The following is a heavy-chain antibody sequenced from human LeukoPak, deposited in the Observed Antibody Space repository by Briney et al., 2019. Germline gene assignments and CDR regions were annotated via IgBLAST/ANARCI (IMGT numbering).Heavy chain of an antibody. CDR1: GGSFSVYY. Sequence: SETLSLTCAVYGGSFSVYYWSWIRQPPGKGLEWIGEINHSGSTNYNPSLKSRVTISVDTSKNQFSLKLSSVTAADTAVYYCARSRRIQLWLYYFDYWGQGTLVTVSS. CDR3: ARSRRIQLWLYYFDY. J-gene: IGHJ4*02. V-gene: IGHV4-34*01. D-gene: IGHD5-18*01. CDR2: INHSGST.